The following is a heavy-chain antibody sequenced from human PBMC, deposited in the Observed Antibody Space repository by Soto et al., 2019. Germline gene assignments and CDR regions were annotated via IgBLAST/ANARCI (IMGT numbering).Heavy chain of an antibody. Sequence: KFQGRVTITRDTSASTAYMELSSLRSEDTAVYYCARETPDIAESYGMDVWGQGTTVTVSS. D-gene: IGHD5-12*01. V-gene: IGHV1-3*01. J-gene: IGHJ6*02. CDR3: ARETPDIAESYGMDV.